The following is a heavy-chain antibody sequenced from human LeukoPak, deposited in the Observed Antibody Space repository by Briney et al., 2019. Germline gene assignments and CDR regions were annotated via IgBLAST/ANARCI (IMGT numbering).Heavy chain of an antibody. J-gene: IGHJ6*04. CDR1: GYSISSGYY. D-gene: IGHD3-10*01. Sequence: SETLSLTCTVSGYSISSGYYWGWIRQPPGKGLEWIGSIYHSGSTYSHPSLKSRVTISVDTSNNQFSLKLSSVTAADTAVYYCASSWGRGQGGLDVWGKGTTVTVSS. CDR2: IYHSGST. CDR3: ASSWGRGQGGLDV. V-gene: IGHV4-38-2*02.